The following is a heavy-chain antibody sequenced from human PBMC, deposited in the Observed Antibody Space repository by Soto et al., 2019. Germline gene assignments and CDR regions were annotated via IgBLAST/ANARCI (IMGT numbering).Heavy chain of an antibody. Sequence: PGGSLRLSCAASGFTFSSYAMSWVRQAPGKGLEWVSAISGSGGSTYYADSVKGRFTISRDNSKNTLYLQMNSLRAEDTAVYYCARDQGSSSLKNNWFDPWGQGTLVTVSS. V-gene: IGHV3-23*01. CDR3: ARDQGSSSLKNNWFDP. CDR1: GFTFSSYA. CDR2: ISGSGGST. J-gene: IGHJ5*02. D-gene: IGHD6-13*01.